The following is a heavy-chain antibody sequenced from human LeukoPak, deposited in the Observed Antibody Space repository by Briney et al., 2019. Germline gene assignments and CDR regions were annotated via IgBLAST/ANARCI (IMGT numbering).Heavy chain of an antibody. J-gene: IGHJ5*02. CDR1: GVTLSPYG. V-gene: IGHV3-30*18. CDR2: ISYEGGTQ. CDR3: AKEGTPQVSTWYDL. D-gene: IGHD3-10*01. Sequence: GGSLRLSCAASGVTLSPYGMHWVRQAPGKGLEWVAVISYEGGTQHYADSVKGRFIISRDNPRNTLYLQMNILRTEDTAVYYCAKEGTPQVSTWYDLWGQGTQVTVSS.